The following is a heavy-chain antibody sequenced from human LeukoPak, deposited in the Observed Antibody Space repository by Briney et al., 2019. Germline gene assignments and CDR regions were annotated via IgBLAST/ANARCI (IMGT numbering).Heavy chain of an antibody. CDR2: IYYSKNT. J-gene: IGHJ4*02. D-gene: IGHD5-18*01. V-gene: IGHV4-39*01. Sequence: SETYSLNRLDRNGSVNSKSVYRGWLRQPQEKGLEWIGSIYYSKNTYYNPSLKSRVTISADTSKNQFSLTLGSVSATDTAVYYCVSPRGFSYGYFDYWGQGTLVTVSS. CDR3: VSPRGFSYGYFDY. CDR1: NGSVNSKSVY.